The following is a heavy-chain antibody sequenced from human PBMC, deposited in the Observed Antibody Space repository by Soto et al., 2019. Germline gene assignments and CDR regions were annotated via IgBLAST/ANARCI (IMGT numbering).Heavy chain of an antibody. Sequence: PGGSLRLSCAASGFTFDDYGMSWVRQAPGKGLEWVSGINWNGGSTGYADSVKGRFTIFRDNAKNSLYLQMNSLRADDTAVYHCARVQYYGSSGSAPYFDYWGQGTLVTVSS. D-gene: IGHD3-22*01. V-gene: IGHV3-20*01. CDR2: INWNGGST. J-gene: IGHJ4*02. CDR1: GFTFDDYG. CDR3: ARVQYYGSSGSAPYFDY.